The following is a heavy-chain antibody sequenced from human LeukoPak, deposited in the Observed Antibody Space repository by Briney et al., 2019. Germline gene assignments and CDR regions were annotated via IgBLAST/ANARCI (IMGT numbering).Heavy chain of an antibody. J-gene: IGHJ4*02. V-gene: IGHV4-59*01. CDR3: ARGYSNFSDY. Sequence: SETLSLTCTVSGGSISSYYWSWIRQPPAKGLLWFGYIYYSGSTNYNHSLHSRVTISVDTSKNQFSLKLSSVTAADTAVYYCARGYSNFSDYWGQGNRDSVSS. D-gene: IGHD4-11*01. CDR1: GGSISSYY. CDR2: IYYSGST.